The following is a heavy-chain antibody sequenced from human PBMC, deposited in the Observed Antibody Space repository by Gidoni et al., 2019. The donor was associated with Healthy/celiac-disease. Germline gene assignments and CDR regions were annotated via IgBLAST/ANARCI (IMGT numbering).Heavy chain of an antibody. CDR3: ARTAGYYAPDQDFDY. Sequence: QVQLQESGPGLVKPSGTLSRTSAVPGASISSSNWWSWVRQPPGKGLEWIGEIYHSGSTTYNPSLKRRVSISVAKSKHPFSLKLSSVPAADTAVYYCARTAGYYAPDQDFDYWGPGTLVPVSS. J-gene: IGHJ4*02. CDR2: IYHSGST. CDR1: GASISSSNW. D-gene: IGHD3-10*01. V-gene: IGHV4-4*02.